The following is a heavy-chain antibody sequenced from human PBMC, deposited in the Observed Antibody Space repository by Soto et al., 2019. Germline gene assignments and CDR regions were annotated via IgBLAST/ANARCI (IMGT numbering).Heavy chain of an antibody. CDR3: ARPDPRCSSPKLSYYYYGMDV. CDR1: GGTFSSYA. V-gene: IGHV1-69*01. D-gene: IGHD2-15*01. Sequence: QVQLVQSGAEVKKPGSSVKVSCKASGGTFSSYAISWVRQAPGQGLEWMGGIIPIFGTANYAQKFQGRVTITADESTSTAYMELSSLRSEDTAVYHCARPDPRCSSPKLSYYYYGMDVWGPGTTVTVSS. J-gene: IGHJ6*02. CDR2: IIPIFGTA.